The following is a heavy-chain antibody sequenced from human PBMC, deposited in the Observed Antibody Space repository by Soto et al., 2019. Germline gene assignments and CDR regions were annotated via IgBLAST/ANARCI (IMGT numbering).Heavy chain of an antibody. CDR3: ARDPGTVVPAAGNYYYYMDV. CDR1: GGSISSYY. CDR2: IYYSGST. J-gene: IGHJ6*03. D-gene: IGHD2-2*01. Sequence: SETLSLTCTVSGGSISSYYWSWIRQPPGKGLEWIGYIYYSGSTNYNPSLKSRVTISVDTSKNQFSLKLSSVTAADTAVYYCARDPGTVVPAAGNYYYYMDVWGKGTTVTVSS. V-gene: IGHV4-59*01.